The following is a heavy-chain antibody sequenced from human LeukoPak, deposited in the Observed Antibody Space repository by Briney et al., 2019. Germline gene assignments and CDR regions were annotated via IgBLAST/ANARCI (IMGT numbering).Heavy chain of an antibody. Sequence: GASVKVSCKASGYTFTSYYMHWVRQAPGQGLEWMGIINPSGGSTSYAQKFQGRVTMTRDTSTSTVYMELSSLRSEGTAVYYCARHLFTRHEAFDIWGQGTMVTVSS. CDR1: GYTFTSYY. CDR3: ARHLFTRHEAFDI. J-gene: IGHJ3*02. D-gene: IGHD2-2*01. CDR2: INPSGGST. V-gene: IGHV1-46*01.